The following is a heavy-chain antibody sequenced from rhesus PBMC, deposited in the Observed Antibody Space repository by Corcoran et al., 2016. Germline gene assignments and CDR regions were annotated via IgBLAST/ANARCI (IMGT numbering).Heavy chain of an antibody. J-gene: IGHJ2*01. CDR3: ARYLVDTANWYFDL. CDR1: GGSLSSGYYY. V-gene: IGHV4-122*02. Sequence: QVQLQESGPGLVKPSETLSLTCAVSGGSLSSGYYYWSWIRQPPGNGLEWIGYITYSGRTNYNPSLTSRVTISRYTSKNQFSLKLSSVTAADTAVYYCARYLVDTANWYFDLWGPCTPITISS. D-gene: IGHD5-12*01. CDR2: ITYSGRT.